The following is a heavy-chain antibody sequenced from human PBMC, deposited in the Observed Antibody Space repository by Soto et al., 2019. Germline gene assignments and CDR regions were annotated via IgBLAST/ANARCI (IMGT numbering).Heavy chain of an antibody. Sequence: GGSLRLSCAASGFTFSNAWINWVRQAPGKGLEYVSAISSNGGSTYYPDSVKGRFTISRDNSKNTLYLQMSSLRAEDTAVYYCVKSSTVTTNGRGGYYYYGMDVWGQGTTVTVSS. CDR1: GFTFSNAW. D-gene: IGHD4-4*01. CDR2: ISSNGGST. J-gene: IGHJ6*02. V-gene: IGHV3-64D*06. CDR3: VKSSTVTTNGRGGYYYYGMDV.